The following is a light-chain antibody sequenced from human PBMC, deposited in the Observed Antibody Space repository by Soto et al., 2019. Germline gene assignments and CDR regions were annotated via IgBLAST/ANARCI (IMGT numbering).Light chain of an antibody. V-gene: IGKV1-6*01. CDR2: AAS. CDR1: QGIRDD. CDR3: LQDYNYQWT. Sequence: AIQMTQSPSSLSASVGDRVTITCRASQGIRDDLGWYQQKPGKAPKLLIYAASSLQSGVPSRFSGSGSGTDFTLTISSLQPEDIETYYCLQDYNYQWTFGKGTKVDI. J-gene: IGKJ1*01.